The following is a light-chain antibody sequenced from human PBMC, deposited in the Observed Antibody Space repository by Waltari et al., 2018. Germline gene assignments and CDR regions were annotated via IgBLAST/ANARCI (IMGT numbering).Light chain of an antibody. CDR3: SSYTSRNTLV. Sequence: QSALSQPASVSESPGQSITISCTGTGNDIGGFNYVSWYQQHPGKAPKLMIYDVTSRPAGVPPRFSGSKSGNTASLTISGLHTEDEADYYCSSYTSRNTLVFGGGTKVTVL. CDR1: GNDIGGFNY. V-gene: IGLV2-14*03. CDR2: DVT. J-gene: IGLJ6*01.